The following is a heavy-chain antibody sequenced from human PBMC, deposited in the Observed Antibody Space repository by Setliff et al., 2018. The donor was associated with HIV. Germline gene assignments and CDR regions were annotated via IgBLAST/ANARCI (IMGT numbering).Heavy chain of an antibody. V-gene: IGHV1-2*02. Sequence: ASVKVSCKASGYTFTGYHMHWVRQAPGQGLEWMGWINPNSGGTNYAQKFQGRVTMTRDTSISTAYMELSRLRSDDTAVYYCARDHGMWDYGGNSLLRDYFHNWGQGTLVTVSS. D-gene: IGHD4-17*01. CDR2: INPNSGGT. J-gene: IGHJ1*01. CDR3: ARDHGMWDYGGNSLLRDYFHN. CDR1: GYTFTGYH.